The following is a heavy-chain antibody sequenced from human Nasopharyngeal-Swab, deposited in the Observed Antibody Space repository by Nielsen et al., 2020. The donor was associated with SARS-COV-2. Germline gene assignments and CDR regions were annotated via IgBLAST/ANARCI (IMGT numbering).Heavy chain of an antibody. Sequence: GESLKISCAASGFIFSNFAMNWVRQAPGRRLEWVSGISGPGGATYYAGSVRGRFIISRDNSKNMVFLQMNSLRVEDTAIYYCAKDPRGMTVLRTSNWFDPWGQGTLVTVSS. CDR2: ISGPGGAT. J-gene: IGHJ5*02. CDR3: AKDPRGMTVLRTSNWFDP. CDR1: GFIFSNFA. V-gene: IGHV3-23*01. D-gene: IGHD1-20*01.